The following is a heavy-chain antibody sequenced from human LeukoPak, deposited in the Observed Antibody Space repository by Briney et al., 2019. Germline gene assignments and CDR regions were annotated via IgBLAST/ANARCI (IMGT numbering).Heavy chain of an antibody. CDR2: ISGSGGST. D-gene: IGHD6-6*01. J-gene: IGHJ6*03. Sequence: PGGSLRLSCAASGFTFSSYAMSWVRQAPGKGLEWVSAISGSGGSTYYADSVKGRFTISRDNSKNTLYLQMNSLRAEDTAVYYCAKDGYSSSSGYYYYMDVWGKGTTVTVSS. CDR3: AKDGYSSSSGYYYYMDV. CDR1: GFTFSSYA. V-gene: IGHV3-23*01.